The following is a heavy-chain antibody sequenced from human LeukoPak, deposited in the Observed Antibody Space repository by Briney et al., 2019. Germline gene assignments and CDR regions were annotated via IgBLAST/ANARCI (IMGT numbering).Heavy chain of an antibody. CDR2: IIPIFGTA. CDR3: ATRSEGGYGMDV. CDR1: GGTFSSYA. D-gene: IGHD2-15*01. J-gene: IGHJ6*02. Sequence: SVKVSCKASGGTFSSYAISWVRQAPGQGLEWMGGIIPIFGTANYAQKFQGRVTITADESTSTAYMELSSLRSEDTAVYYCATRSEGGYGMDVWGQGTTVTVSS. V-gene: IGHV1-69*13.